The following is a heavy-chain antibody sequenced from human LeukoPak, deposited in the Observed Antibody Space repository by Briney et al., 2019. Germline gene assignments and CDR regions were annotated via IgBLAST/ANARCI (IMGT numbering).Heavy chain of an antibody. CDR2: TVYIVST. CDR3: ARLGSQYYYGSGSYPRSTVFDY. V-gene: IGHV4-39*01. CDR1: GGSISSSSYY. D-gene: IGHD3-10*01. J-gene: IGHJ4*02. Sequence: SEGLSLTCTVSGGSISSSSYYWGWIRQPPGKGLEWIGFTVYIVSTYYNPSLKSRVTTSVDTSKNQFSLKLSSVTAADTAVYYCARLGSQYYYGSGSYPRSTVFDYWGQGTLVTVSS.